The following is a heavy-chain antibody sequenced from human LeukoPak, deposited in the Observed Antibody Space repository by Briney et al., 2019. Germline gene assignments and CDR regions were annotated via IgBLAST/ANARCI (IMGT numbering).Heavy chain of an antibody. Sequence: SETLSLTCSVSGASITGYYWSWIRQPAGKGLEWIGRIYTSGSTDYNPSLRSRVTMSVDTSKKQFSLKLSSVTAADTAVYYCARGYSGYDYLDYWGQGTLVTVSS. CDR3: ARGYSGYDYLDY. V-gene: IGHV4-4*07. CDR1: GASITGYY. D-gene: IGHD5-12*01. J-gene: IGHJ4*02. CDR2: IYTSGST.